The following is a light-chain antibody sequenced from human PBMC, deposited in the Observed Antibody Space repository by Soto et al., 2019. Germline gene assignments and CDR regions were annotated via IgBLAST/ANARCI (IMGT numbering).Light chain of an antibody. V-gene: IGLV2-14*01. J-gene: IGLJ1*01. CDR3: SSYTSSSTFYV. Sequence: QSVLTQPASVSGSPGQSITISCTGTSSDVGGYNYVSWYQQHPGKAPKLMIYDVSNRPSGVSNRFSGSKSGNTASLTISGLQAEDEADYYCSSYTSSSTFYVLGTGTEVTVL. CDR2: DVS. CDR1: SSDVGGYNY.